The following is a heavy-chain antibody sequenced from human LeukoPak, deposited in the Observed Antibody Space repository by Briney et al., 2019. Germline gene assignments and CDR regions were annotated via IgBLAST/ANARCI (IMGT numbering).Heavy chain of an antibody. D-gene: IGHD3-10*01. Sequence: GGSLRLSCSASGFTFSSYAMHWVRQAPGKGLEYVSAISSNGGSTYYADSVKGRFTISRDNSKNTLYLQMNSLRAEDTAVYYCAREKLLWFGEVLPYGMDVWGQGTTVTVSS. J-gene: IGHJ6*02. CDR3: AREKLLWFGEVLPYGMDV. V-gene: IGHV3-64*04. CDR2: ISSNGGST. CDR1: GFTFSSYA.